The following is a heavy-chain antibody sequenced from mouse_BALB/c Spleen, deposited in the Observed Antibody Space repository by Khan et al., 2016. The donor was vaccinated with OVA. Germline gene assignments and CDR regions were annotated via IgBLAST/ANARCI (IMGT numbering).Heavy chain of an antibody. Sequence: EVQLQESGPGLVKPSQSLSLTCTVTGYSITSDYAWNWIRQFPGNKLEWMGYISYSGSTSYNPSLKSRISITRDTSTNPFFLQLNSVTTEDTATYYCARRGDGYYGAMDYWGQGTSVTVSS. CDR3: ARRGDGYYGAMDY. CDR1: GYSITSDYA. J-gene: IGHJ4*01. V-gene: IGHV3-2*02. CDR2: ISYSGST. D-gene: IGHD2-3*01.